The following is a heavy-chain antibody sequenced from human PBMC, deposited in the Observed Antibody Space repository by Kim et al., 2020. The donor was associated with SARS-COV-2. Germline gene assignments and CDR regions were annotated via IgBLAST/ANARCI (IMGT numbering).Heavy chain of an antibody. V-gene: IGHV3-11*06. CDR3: AREGRYCSGGSCNSDY. D-gene: IGHD2-15*01. J-gene: IGHJ4*02. Sequence: DSVKGRFTISRDNANNSLYLQMNSLRAEDTAVYYCAREGRYCSGGSCNSDYWGQVTLVTVSS.